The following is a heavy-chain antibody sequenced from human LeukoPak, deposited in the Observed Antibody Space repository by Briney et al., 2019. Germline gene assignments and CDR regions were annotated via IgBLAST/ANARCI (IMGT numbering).Heavy chain of an antibody. J-gene: IGHJ6*03. CDR3: AKNVREADWYYYYMDV. V-gene: IGHV3-53*01. CDR2: IYSGGDT. Sequence: PGGSLRLSCSVSGFTVGSSYMSWVRQAPGKGLEWVSVIYSGGDTFYADSVKGRFTISRDNSKNTLYLQMNSLRAEDTAVYYCAKNVREADWYYYYMDVWGKGTTVTVSS. D-gene: IGHD3-9*01. CDR1: GFTVGSSY.